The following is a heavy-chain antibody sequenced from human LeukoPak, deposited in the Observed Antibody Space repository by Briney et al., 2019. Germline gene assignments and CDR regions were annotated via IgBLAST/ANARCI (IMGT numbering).Heavy chain of an antibody. J-gene: IGHJ6*03. Sequence: QTTETLSLTCTVSGGSINSYYWSWIRQPAGKGLEWIGRMYTSGRTNNNPSLKSRVTMSVDTSKNQFSLKLSSVTAADTAVYYCARDRGWDSNYHYYYMDVWGKGTTVNVSS. V-gene: IGHV4-4*07. D-gene: IGHD6-19*01. CDR1: GGSINSYY. CDR2: MYTSGRT. CDR3: ARDRGWDSNYHYYYMDV.